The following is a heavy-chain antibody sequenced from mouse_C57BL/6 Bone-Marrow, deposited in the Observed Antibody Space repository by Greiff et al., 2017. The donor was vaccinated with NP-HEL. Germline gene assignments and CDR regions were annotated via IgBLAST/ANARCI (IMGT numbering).Heavy chain of an antibody. V-gene: IGHV1-82*01. D-gene: IGHD6-1*01. CDR2: IYPGDGDT. Sequence: QVQLQQSGPELVKPGASVKISCKASGYTFSTSWMNWMQQRPGKGLEWIGRIYPGDGDTHYSGNLEGQASLTADKSSNSAYMQLSSLTSEDSAVYFCARGESWGAFFDYWGQGTTLTVSS. CDR1: GYTFSTSW. CDR3: ARGESWGAFFDY. J-gene: IGHJ2*01.